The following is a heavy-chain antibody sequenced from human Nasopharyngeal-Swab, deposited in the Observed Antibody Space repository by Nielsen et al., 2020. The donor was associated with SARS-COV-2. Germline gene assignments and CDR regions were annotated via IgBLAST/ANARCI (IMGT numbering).Heavy chain of an antibody. V-gene: IGHV1-3*01. CDR1: GYTFTSYA. CDR3: ARWTMGLRAFDI. Sequence: ASVKVSCYASGYTFTSYAMQWVRQAPGQRREWMGWINAGNGNTKYSQKFQGRVTITRDTSASTAYMELSSLRSEDTAVYYCARWTMGLRAFDIWGQGTMVTVSS. D-gene: IGHD3-16*01. J-gene: IGHJ3*02. CDR2: INAGNGNT.